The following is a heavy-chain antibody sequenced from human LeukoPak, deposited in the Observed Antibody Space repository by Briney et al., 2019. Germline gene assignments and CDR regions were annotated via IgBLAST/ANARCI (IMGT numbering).Heavy chain of an antibody. J-gene: IGHJ3*02. CDR2: IDTNTGNP. V-gene: IGHV7-4-1*02. CDR1: GYNFRSSS. D-gene: IGHD3-22*01. CDR3: ARVVHPYDYESSGLTYDAFDI. Sequence: ASVKVSCKASGYNFRSSSMNWVRQAPGQGLEWLGWIDTNTGNPTYAQGFTGRFVFSLDTSVNTAYLQISSLKAEDTAVYYCARVVHPYDYESSGLTYDAFDIWGQGTMVTVSS.